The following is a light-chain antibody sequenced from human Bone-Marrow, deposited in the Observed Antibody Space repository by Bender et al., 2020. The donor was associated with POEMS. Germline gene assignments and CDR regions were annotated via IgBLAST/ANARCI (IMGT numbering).Light chain of an antibody. CDR2: EDT. J-gene: IGLJ1*01. CDR3: ASHAGDSTYV. V-gene: IGLV2-23*01. Sequence: QSALTQPASVSGSPGQSITISCTGTRSDVGGYNLVSWYQQHPDKAPKLIIYEDTQRPSGVSNRFSGSKSGNTASLTISGLQAEDEGDYHCASHAGDSTYVFATGTKVTVL. CDR1: RSDVGGYNL.